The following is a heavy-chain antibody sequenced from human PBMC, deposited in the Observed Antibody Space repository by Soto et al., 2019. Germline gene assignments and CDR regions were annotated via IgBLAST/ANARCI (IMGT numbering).Heavy chain of an antibody. V-gene: IGHV3-48*02. Sequence: PGRPLRLSCAASGFTFRSYSVNWVRQAPGKGLEWVSYISSSSSTIYYADSVKGRFTISRDNAKNSLYLQMNSLRDEDTAVYYCARDQYDYVWGTYRPMPDYYYGMDVRGQGTTVTVSS. CDR3: ARDQYDYVWGTYRPMPDYYYGMDV. CDR2: ISSSSSTI. D-gene: IGHD3-16*02. CDR1: GFTFRSYS. J-gene: IGHJ6*02.